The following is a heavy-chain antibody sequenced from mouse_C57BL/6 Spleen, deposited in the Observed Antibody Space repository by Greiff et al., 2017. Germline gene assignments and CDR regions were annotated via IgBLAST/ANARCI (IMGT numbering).Heavy chain of an antibody. CDR2: IHPSDSET. CDR3: ARVWSNGDEDYYARDY. Sequence: VQLQQPGAELVRPGSSVKLSCKASGYTFTSYWMHWVKQRPIQGLEWIGNIHPSDSETHYNQKFKDKATLTVDKSSSTAYMQRSSLTSEDSADYYGARVWSNGDEDYYARDYWGQGTSVTVSS. V-gene: IGHV1-52*01. D-gene: IGHD4-1*01. J-gene: IGHJ4*01. CDR1: GYTFTSYW.